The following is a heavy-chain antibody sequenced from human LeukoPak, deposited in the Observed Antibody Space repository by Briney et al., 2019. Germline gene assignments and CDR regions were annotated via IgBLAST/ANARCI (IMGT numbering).Heavy chain of an antibody. CDR1: GFTFSAYN. J-gene: IGHJ3*01. CDR2: ISSSSSTI. D-gene: IGHD3-10*01. CDR3: AKDRGPRVMFDAFDV. Sequence: GGSLRLSCAASGFTFSAYNMNWVRQAPGKGLEWVSYISSSSSTIYYADSVKGRFTISRDNAKNSLYLQMNSLRAEDTAVYYCAKDRGPRVMFDAFDVWGQGTMVTVSS. V-gene: IGHV3-48*01.